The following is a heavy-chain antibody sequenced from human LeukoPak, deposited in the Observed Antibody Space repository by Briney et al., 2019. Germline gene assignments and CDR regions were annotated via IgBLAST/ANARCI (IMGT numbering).Heavy chain of an antibody. CDR2: IKQERSEK. CDR3: ARDASGYALYFDH. J-gene: IGHJ4*02. Sequence: PGGSLRLSCAASRFTFSSYWMSWVRQAPGKRREWVANIKQERSEKYQVDSVKGRFTISRDNPKNSLDLQMNSLRAEDTAVYYCARDASGYALYFDHWGQGTLVTVPS. V-gene: IGHV3-7*01. CDR1: RFTFSSYW. D-gene: IGHD5-12*01.